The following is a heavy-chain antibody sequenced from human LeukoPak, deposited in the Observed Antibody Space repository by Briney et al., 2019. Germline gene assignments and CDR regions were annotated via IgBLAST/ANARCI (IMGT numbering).Heavy chain of an antibody. J-gene: IGHJ4*02. D-gene: IGHD2-15*01. V-gene: IGHV3-23*01. CDR2: ISGSGGST. Sequence: GGSLRLSCAASGFTFSNYAMSWVRQAPGKGLEWVSSISGSGGSTYYADSVKGRFTISRDNSKNTLYLQMNSLRAEDTAVYYCAKARWPLMVVAAIDYWGQGTLVTVSS. CDR3: AKARWPLMVVAAIDY. CDR1: GFTFSNYA.